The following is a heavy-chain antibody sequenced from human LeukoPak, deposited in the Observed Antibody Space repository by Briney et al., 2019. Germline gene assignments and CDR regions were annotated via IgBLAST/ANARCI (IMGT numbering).Heavy chain of an antibody. J-gene: IGHJ4*02. V-gene: IGHV3-21*01. D-gene: IGHD2-2*01. CDR3: ARGYCSSTSCYRYFDY. CDR1: GFTFSSYS. Sequence: GGSLRLSCAASGFTFSSYSMNWVRQAPGKGLEWVSSISSSSSYIYYADSVKGRFTISRDNAKNSLYLQMNSLRAEDTAVYYCARGYCSSTSCYRYFDYWGQGTLVTVSS. CDR2: ISSSSSYI.